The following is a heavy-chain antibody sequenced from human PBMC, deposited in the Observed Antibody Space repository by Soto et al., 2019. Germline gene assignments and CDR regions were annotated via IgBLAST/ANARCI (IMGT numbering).Heavy chain of an antibody. CDR2: INTDGTTT. J-gene: IGHJ4*02. CDR1: GFTFSTYY. CDR3: AIYGSQTGY. D-gene: IGHD1-26*01. V-gene: IGHV3-74*01. Sequence: EVQLVESGGSLVQPGGSLRLSCVASGFTFSTYYMHWVRQAPGKGLVWVSRINTDGTTTSYADSVKGRFTISRDNAKNTLYLQMNSLRAEDTAVYYCAIYGSQTGYWGQGTLVTVSP.